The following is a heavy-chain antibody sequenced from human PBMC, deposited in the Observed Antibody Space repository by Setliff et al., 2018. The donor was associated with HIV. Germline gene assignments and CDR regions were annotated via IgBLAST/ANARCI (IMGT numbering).Heavy chain of an antibody. CDR2: TYTSGST. CDR3: ARQESYGNGGLYYFDY. D-gene: IGHD2-8*02. V-gene: IGHV4-4*09. CDR1: GGSISSYY. Sequence: PSETLSLTCTVSGGSISSYYWSWIRQSPGKGLEWIGYTYTSGSTNYNHNPSLKSRVTISVDTSKNRFSLKLSSVTAADTAVYYCARQESYGNGGLYYFDYWGQGTLVTVSS. J-gene: IGHJ4*02.